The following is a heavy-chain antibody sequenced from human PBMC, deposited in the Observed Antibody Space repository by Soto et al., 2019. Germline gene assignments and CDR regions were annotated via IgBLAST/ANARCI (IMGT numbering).Heavy chain of an antibody. Sequence: QVQLVQSGAEVKKPGASVKVSCKASGYTFTSYGIIWVRQAPGQGLEWMGWISAYNGNTNYAQKLQGRVTMTTDTSTSTAYMELRSLRSDVTAVYCCARDPAAAAGRGVIGSPFDYWGQGTMVTVS. D-gene: IGHD3-10*01. V-gene: IGHV1-18*01. J-gene: IGHJ4*02. CDR2: ISAYNGNT. CDR3: ARDPAAAAGRGVIGSPFDY. CDR1: GYTFTSYG.